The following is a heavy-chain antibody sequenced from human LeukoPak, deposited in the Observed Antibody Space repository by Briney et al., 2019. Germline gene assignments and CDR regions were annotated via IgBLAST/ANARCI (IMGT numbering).Heavy chain of an antibody. CDR1: GFTIITYG. J-gene: IGHJ4*02. V-gene: IGHV3-23*01. D-gene: IGHD3-10*01. CDR2: ISGGTT. CDR3: AKSVYHSGNY. Sequence: PGGSLRLSCAASGFTIITYGMSWVRQAPGKGLEWVSSISGGTTYYADSVKGRFTISRDNSKNTVSLQMNSLRAEGTAVYYCAKSVYHSGNYWGQGTLVTVSS.